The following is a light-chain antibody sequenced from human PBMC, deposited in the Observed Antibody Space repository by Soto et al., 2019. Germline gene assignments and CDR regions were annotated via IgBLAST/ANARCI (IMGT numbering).Light chain of an antibody. Sequence: IQMTQSPSTVSASIGDRVTITCRASQSINSWLAWYQQKPGKAPNLLIYKASSLESGVPSRFSGSGSGTEFTLTISSLQPDDFATYYCQQYNILWTFGQGTKVEIK. CDR2: KAS. CDR1: QSINSW. J-gene: IGKJ1*01. V-gene: IGKV1-5*03. CDR3: QQYNILWT.